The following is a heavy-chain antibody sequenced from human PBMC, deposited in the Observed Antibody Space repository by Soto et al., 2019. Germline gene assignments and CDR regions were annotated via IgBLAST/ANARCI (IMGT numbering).Heavy chain of an antibody. V-gene: IGHV3-7*05. CDR1: GFTFSGYW. D-gene: IGHD3-10*01. CDR2: IKQDGSEK. CDR3: ATDRNWFGDLRFDY. J-gene: IGHJ4*02. Sequence: GGSLRLSCVASGFTFSGYWMTWVRQAPEKGLEWVANIKQDGSEKYYVDSVRGRFTISRDNAKNSLYLQMNSLRADDTAVYYCATDRNWFGDLRFDYWGQGALVTVSS.